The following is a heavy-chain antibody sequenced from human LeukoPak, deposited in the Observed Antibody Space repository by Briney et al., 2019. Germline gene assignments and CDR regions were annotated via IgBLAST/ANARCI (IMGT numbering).Heavy chain of an antibody. CDR3: ARSASYLVGHDY. D-gene: IGHD1-26*01. CDR1: GSRFTSYW. J-gene: IGHJ4*02. CDR2: ISPGDSDT. V-gene: IGHV5-51*01. Sequence: GESLKISCKGSGSRFTSYWIGWVRQMHGKGLEWMGLISPGDSDTRYSPSPQGHVTISADKSSSTAYLQWSSLKASDTAMYYCARSASYLVGHDYWGQGTLVTVSS.